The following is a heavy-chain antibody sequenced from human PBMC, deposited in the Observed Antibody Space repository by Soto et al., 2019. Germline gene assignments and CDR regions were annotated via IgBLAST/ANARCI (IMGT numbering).Heavy chain of an antibody. CDR3: ARVWPPDAFDI. Sequence: GASVKVSCKASGYTFTSYYMHWVRQAPGQGLGWMGWISAYNGNTNYAQKLQGRVTMTTDTSTSTAYMELRSLRSDDTAVYYCARVWPPDAFDIWGQGTMVTVSS. D-gene: IGHD2-21*01. CDR1: GYTFTSYY. V-gene: IGHV1-18*04. J-gene: IGHJ3*02. CDR2: ISAYNGNT.